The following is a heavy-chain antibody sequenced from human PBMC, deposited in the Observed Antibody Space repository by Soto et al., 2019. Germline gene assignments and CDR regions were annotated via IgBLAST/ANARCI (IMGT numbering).Heavy chain of an antibody. D-gene: IGHD1-26*01. CDR2: IYYSGSS. Sequence: SETLSLTCTVSGGSISSGSYHCSWIRQHPGKGLEWIGNIYYSGSSYYNPSLKSRATISIDTSKDQFSLRLGSVTAADTAVYYCARVEGSSYYCPHECWGRGTLVTRLL. CDR3: ARVEGSSYYCPHEC. V-gene: IGHV4-31*03. J-gene: IGHJ4*02. CDR1: GGSISSGSYH.